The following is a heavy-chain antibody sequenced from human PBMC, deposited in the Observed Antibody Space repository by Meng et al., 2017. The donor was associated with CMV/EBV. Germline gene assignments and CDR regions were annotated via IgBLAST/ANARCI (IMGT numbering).Heavy chain of an antibody. CDR1: GGTFSSYA. CDR3: ARDRLTGEVFDI. D-gene: IGHD3-16*01. J-gene: IGHJ3*02. V-gene: IGHV1-69*05. Sequence: SLKVSCKASGGTFSSYAISWVRQAPGQGLEWMGGISPIFDTANYAQKFQGRVTITTDESTSTAYMELSSLRSEDTAVYYCARDRLTGEVFDIWGQGTMVTVSS. CDR2: ISPIFDTA.